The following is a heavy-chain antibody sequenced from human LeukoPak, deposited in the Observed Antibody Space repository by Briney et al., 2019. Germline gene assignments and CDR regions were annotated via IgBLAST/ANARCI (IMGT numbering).Heavy chain of an antibody. Sequence: GGSLRLSCAASGFTFSNAWMSWVRQAPGKGLEWVGRIKSKTDGGTTDYAAPVKGRFTISRDDSKNTLYLQTNSLKTEDTAVYYCTTDMDTAMAEVDYWGQGTLVTVSS. D-gene: IGHD5-18*01. CDR1: GFTFSNAW. CDR2: IKSKTDGGTT. J-gene: IGHJ4*02. V-gene: IGHV3-15*01. CDR3: TTDMDTAMAEVDY.